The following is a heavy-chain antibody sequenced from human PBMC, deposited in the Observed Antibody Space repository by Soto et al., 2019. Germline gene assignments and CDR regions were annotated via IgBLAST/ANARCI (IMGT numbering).Heavy chain of an antibody. CDR3: TKGSYSGIYSDFDY. J-gene: IGHJ4*02. D-gene: IGHD1-26*01. CDR1: GXTFSSYG. CDR2: ISYDGSNK. Sequence: GSLRLSCAASGXTFSSYGMYWVRQAPGKGLEWVTCISYDGSNKYYADSVKGRFTISRDKSKNTLYLQMNSLRAEDTAVYYCTKGSYSGIYSDFDYWGQGTLGTVS. V-gene: IGHV3-30*18.